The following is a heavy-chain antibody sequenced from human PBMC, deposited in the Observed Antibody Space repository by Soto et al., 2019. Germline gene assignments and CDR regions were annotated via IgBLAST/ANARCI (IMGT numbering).Heavy chain of an antibody. CDR3: ARDCSGGSCTFYYHGMDV. D-gene: IGHD2-15*01. CDR1: GFIFSFCG. CDR2: IWYDGSNK. Sequence: QVQLVESGGGVVQPGRSVRLSCAASGFIFSFCGMHWVRQAPGKGLEWVAVIWYDGSNKYYADSVQGRFTISRDNSKNTLYLQMNSLTAEDTAVYYCARDCSGGSCTFYYHGMDVWGQGTTVTVSS. V-gene: IGHV3-33*01. J-gene: IGHJ6*02.